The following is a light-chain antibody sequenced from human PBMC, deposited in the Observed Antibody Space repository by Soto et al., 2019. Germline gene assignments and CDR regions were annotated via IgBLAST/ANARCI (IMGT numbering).Light chain of an antibody. CDR1: QSISSS. J-gene: IGKJ5*01. V-gene: IGKV1-39*01. CDR3: QQSYPAPSIT. Sequence: IQMPQSPSSLSASVGDKVTITCRASQSISSSLNWYQQKSGKAPNLLIYGVSRLQGGVPSRFSGSGSGTDFTLSISSLQPEDFATYYCQQSYPAPSITCGQGTRR. CDR2: GVS.